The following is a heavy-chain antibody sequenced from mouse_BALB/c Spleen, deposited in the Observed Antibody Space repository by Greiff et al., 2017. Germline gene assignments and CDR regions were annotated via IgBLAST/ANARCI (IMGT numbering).Heavy chain of an antibody. CDR3: ARRGGYYESWFAY. D-gene: IGHD2-4*01. CDR2: INPNNGGT. J-gene: IGHJ3*01. CDR1: GYTFTDYN. Sequence: DVKLQESGPELVKPGASVKIPCKASGYTFTDYNMDWVKQSHGKSLEWIGDINPNNGGTIYNQKFKGKATLTVDKSSSTAYMELRSLTSEDTAVYYCARRGGYYESWFAYWGQGTLVTVSA. V-gene: IGHV1-18*01.